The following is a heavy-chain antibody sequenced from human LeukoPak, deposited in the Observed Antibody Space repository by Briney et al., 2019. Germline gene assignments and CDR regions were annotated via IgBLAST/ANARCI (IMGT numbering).Heavy chain of an antibody. Sequence: GGSLRLSCAAPGFTFSSYAMSWVRQAPGKGLEWVSVISGSGGSTYYADSVKGRFTISRDNSKNTLYLQMNSLRAEDTAVYYCARALSSSSWFDPWGQGTLVTVSS. D-gene: IGHD6-13*01. J-gene: IGHJ5*02. CDR3: ARALSSSSWFDP. CDR2: ISGSGGST. CDR1: GFTFSSYA. V-gene: IGHV3-23*01.